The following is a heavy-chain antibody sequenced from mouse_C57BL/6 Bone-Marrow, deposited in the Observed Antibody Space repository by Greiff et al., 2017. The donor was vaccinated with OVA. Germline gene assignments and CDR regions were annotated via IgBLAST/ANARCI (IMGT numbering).Heavy chain of an antibody. CDR3: APSAQAKAWFAY. J-gene: IGHJ3*01. CDR1: GFTFSSYT. CDR2: ISGGGGNT. Sequence: EVKLVESGGGLVKPGGSLKLSCAASGFTFSSYTMSWVRQTPEKRLEWVATISGGGGNTYYPDSVKGRFTISRDNANNTLYLQMSSLRSEDTALYYCAPSAQAKAWFAYWGQGTLVTVSA. D-gene: IGHD3-2*02. V-gene: IGHV5-9*01.